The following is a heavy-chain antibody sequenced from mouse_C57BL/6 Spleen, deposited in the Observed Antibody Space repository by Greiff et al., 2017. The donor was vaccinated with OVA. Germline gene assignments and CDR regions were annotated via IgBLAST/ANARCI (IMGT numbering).Heavy chain of an antibody. Sequence: EVMLVESGGGLVKPGGSLKLSCAASGFTFSSYAMSWVRQTPEKRLEWVATISDGGSYTYYPDNVKGRFTISRDNAKNNLYLQMGHLKSEDTAMYYCARDDYDDFDYWGQGTTLTVSS. CDR1: GFTFSSYA. J-gene: IGHJ2*01. CDR2: ISDGGSYT. D-gene: IGHD2-4*01. V-gene: IGHV5-4*01. CDR3: ARDDYDDFDY.